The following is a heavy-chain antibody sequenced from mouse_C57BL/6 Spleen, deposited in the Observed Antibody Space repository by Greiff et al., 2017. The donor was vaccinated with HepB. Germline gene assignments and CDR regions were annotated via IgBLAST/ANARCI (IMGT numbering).Heavy chain of an antibody. J-gene: IGHJ4*01. CDR3: TGPYYYGSSGGYAMDY. V-gene: IGHV6-3*01. D-gene: IGHD1-1*01. CDR1: GFTFSNYW. Sequence: EVKVVESGGGLVQPGGSMKLSCVASGFTFSNYWMNWVRQSPEKGLEWVAQIRLKSDNYATHYAESVKGRFTISRDDSKSSVYLQMNNLRAEDTGIYYCTGPYYYGSSGGYAMDYWGQGTSVTVSS. CDR2: IRLKSDNYAT.